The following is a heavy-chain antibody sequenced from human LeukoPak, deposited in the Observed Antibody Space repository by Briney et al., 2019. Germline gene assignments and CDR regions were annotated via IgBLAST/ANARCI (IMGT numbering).Heavy chain of an antibody. CDR1: GFTFSTSA. D-gene: IGHD3-3*01. CDR2: IDYDSSHI. CDR3: AIDPLRSLRVSHYDY. V-gene: IGHV3-21*01. J-gene: IGHJ4*02. Sequence: GGSLRLSCAASGFTFSTSAMNWVRQVPGRGLEWVSSIDYDSSHIYYAASVRGRFTISRDNARNSVYLQMNSLRVEDTAMYYCAIDPLRSLRVSHYDYWGQGTLVAVSS.